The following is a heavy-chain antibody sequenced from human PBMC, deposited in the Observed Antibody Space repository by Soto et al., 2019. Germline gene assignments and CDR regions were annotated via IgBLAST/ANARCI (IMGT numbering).Heavy chain of an antibody. CDR2: INPSGGST. Sequence: ASVKVSCKASGYTFTSYYMHWVRQAPGQGLEWMGIINPSGGSTSYAQKFQGRVTMTRDTSTSTVYMELSSLRSEDTAVYYCAREGYSSSPRSPLFDPWGQGTLVTVSS. CDR1: GYTFTSYY. J-gene: IGHJ5*02. D-gene: IGHD6-13*01. CDR3: AREGYSSSPRSPLFDP. V-gene: IGHV1-46*01.